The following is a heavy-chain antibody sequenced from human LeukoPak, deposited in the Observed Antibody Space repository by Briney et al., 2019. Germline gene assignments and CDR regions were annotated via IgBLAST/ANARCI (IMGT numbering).Heavy chain of an antibody. CDR1: GFRFSRNW. CDR2: IKHDGSEK. V-gene: IGHV3-7*01. J-gene: IGHJ3*02. Sequence: GGSLRLSCAASGFRFSRNWMSWVRQAPGKGLGWVANIKHDGSEKYYVDSVKGRFTISRDNAKNSLYLQMNSLRAEDTAVYYCARDWGFDAFDIWGQGTMVTVSS. CDR3: ARDWGFDAFDI. D-gene: IGHD7-27*01.